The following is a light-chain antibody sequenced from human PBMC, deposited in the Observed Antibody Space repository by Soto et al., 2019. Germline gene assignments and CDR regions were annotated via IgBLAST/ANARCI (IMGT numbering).Light chain of an antibody. Sequence: DIQMTQSPSSLSASVGDRVTITCRASQSISSYLNWYQQKPGKAPKLLIYAASSLQSGVPSRFSGSGSGTDFTLTISSLQPEDGATYYCQQSYSTPPWTLGQGTNVDIK. J-gene: IGKJ1*01. V-gene: IGKV1-39*01. CDR1: QSISSY. CDR3: QQSYSTPPWT. CDR2: AAS.